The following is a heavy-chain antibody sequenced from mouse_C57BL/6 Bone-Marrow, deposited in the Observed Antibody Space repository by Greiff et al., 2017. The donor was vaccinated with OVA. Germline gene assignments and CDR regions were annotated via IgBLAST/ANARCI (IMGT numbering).Heavy chain of an antibody. J-gene: IGHJ4*01. CDR2: ISSGSSTI. CDR3: ASRFYDGYYGAMDY. Sequence: EVMLVESGGGLVKPGGSLKLSCAASGFTFSDYGMHWVRQAPEKGLEWVAYISSGSSTIYYADTVKGRFTISRDNAKNTLFLQMTSLRSEDTAMYYCASRFYDGYYGAMDYWGQGTSVTVSS. D-gene: IGHD2-3*01. CDR1: GFTFSDYG. V-gene: IGHV5-17*01.